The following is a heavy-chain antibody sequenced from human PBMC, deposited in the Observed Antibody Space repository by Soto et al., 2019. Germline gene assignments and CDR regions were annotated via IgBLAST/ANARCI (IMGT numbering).Heavy chain of an antibody. J-gene: IGHJ5*02. V-gene: IGHV4-34*01. CDR2: INHSGST. CDR3: ARGSNGGVELPTWFDP. CDR1: GGSFSGYY. D-gene: IGHD1-7*01. Sequence: SETLSLTCAVYGGSFSGYYWGWIRQPPGKGLEWIGEINHSGSTNYNPSLKSRVTISVDTSKNQFSLKLSSVTAADTAVYYCARGSNGGVELPTWFDPWGQGTLVTVSS.